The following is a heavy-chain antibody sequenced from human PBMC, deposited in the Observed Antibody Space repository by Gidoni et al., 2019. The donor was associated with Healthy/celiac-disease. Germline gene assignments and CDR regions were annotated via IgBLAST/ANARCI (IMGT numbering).Heavy chain of an antibody. CDR2: INPSGGST. Sequence: QVQLVQSGAEVKKPGASVEVSCKASGQGLEWMGIINPSGGSTSHAQKSQGRDTMTRDTSTSTVYMELSSLRSEDTAVYYCARVRMGVLTGPDYYYYYGMDVWGQGTTVTVSS. V-gene: IGHV1-46*01. D-gene: IGHD3-9*01. CDR1: G. J-gene: IGHJ6*02. CDR3: ARVRMGVLTGPDYYYYYGMDV.